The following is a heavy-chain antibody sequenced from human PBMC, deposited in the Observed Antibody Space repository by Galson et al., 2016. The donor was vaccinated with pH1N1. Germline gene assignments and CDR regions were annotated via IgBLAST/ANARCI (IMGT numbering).Heavy chain of an antibody. J-gene: IGHJ4*02. CDR1: DYLISNCCF. V-gene: IGHV4-61*03. CDR2: IYYNGST. D-gene: IGHD1-1*01. Sequence: LSLTCDVSDYLISNCCFWGWIRQTPGKGLECIGYIYYNGSTTYNPSLKSQVSISLDTSNNHFSLKMTSVTVADTALYYCARGFRIAPTGTIFDSWGQGTLVTVSS. CDR3: ARGFRIAPTGTIFDS.